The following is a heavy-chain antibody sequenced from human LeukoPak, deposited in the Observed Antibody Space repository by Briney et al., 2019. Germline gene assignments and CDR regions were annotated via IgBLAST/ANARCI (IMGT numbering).Heavy chain of an antibody. J-gene: IGHJ3*02. V-gene: IGHV3-21*01. D-gene: IGHD2-15*01. CDR3: AREEGYCSGGSCYLVGVFDI. CDR2: ISSSSSYI. CDR1: GFTFSSYS. Sequence: GGSLRLSCAASGFTFSSYSMNWVRQAPGKGLEWVSSISSSSSYIYYADSVKGRFTISRDNAKNSLYLQMNSLRAEDTAVYYWAREEGYCSGGSCYLVGVFDIWGQGTMVTVSS.